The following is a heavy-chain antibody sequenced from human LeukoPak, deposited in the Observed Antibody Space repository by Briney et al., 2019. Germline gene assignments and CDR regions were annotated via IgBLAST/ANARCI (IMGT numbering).Heavy chain of an antibody. V-gene: IGHV3-48*04. J-gene: IGHJ6*02. D-gene: IGHD3-10*01. CDR2: ISDTGSTM. CDR3: AIPPLSGTGSSRPLAGMDV. CDR1: GFSFSSYS. Sequence: GGSVRLSCAASGFSFSSYSMNWVRQAPGKGLEWVSYISDTGSTMSYADSVKGRFTISRDNARNSLYLQMNSLRAEDTAVYYCAIPPLSGTGSSRPLAGMDVWGQGTTVTVSS.